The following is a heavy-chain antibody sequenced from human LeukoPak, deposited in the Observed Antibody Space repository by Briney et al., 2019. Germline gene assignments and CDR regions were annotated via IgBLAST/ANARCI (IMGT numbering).Heavy chain of an antibody. D-gene: IGHD2-2*01. CDR1: GFTFNNYA. CDR3: AKFGEGSSYYYYYYYMDV. V-gene: IGHV3-23*01. Sequence: GGSLRLSCAASGFTFNNYAMSWVRQAPGKGLEWVSGITGSGGSTYYADSVKGRFAISRDNSKNTLYLQMNSLRAEDTAVYYCAKFGEGSSYYYYYYYMDVWGKGTTVTVSS. CDR2: ITGSGGST. J-gene: IGHJ6*03.